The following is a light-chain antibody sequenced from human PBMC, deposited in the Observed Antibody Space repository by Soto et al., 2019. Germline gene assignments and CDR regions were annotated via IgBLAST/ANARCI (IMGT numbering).Light chain of an antibody. J-gene: IGLJ2*01. CDR1: SSDVGDYNF. CDR3: SSYSSSSTLVV. V-gene: IGLV2-14*01. Sequence: QSALTQPASVSGSPGQSITISCTGTSSDVGDYNFVSWYQQHPGKAPKLIIYDVSNRPSGVSNRFSGSKSGNTASLTISGLQAEDDADYYCSSYSSSSTLVVFGGGTKLTVL. CDR2: DVS.